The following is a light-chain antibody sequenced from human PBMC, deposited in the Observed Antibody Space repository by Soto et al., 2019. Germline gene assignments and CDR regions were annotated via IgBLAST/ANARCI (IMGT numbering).Light chain of an antibody. CDR2: DAS. CDR3: QHRSNWTLT. Sequence: VLSHSPTTLPLSPGESDTLSCLASQYVSSYLAWYQQNPGQAPRLLIYDASIRAPGIPARFSGSGSGTDFTLTISSLEPEDFAGYYCQHRSNWTLTFGGGTKGDI. V-gene: IGKV3-11*01. J-gene: IGKJ4*01. CDR1: QYVSSY.